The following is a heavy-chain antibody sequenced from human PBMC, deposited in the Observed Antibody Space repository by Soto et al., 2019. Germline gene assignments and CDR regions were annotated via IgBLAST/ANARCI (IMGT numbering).Heavy chain of an antibody. D-gene: IGHD3-3*01. V-gene: IGHV4-34*01. CDR1: GGSFSGYY. J-gene: IGHJ6*03. CDR3: ARGLSIFGVVTAYYYMDV. Sequence: QVQLQQWGAGLLKPSETLSLTCAVYGGSFSGYYWSWIRQPPGKGLEWIGEINHSGSTNYNPSLKSLVTISVDTSKNQFSLKLSSVTAADTAVYYCARGLSIFGVVTAYYYMDVWGKGTTVTVSS. CDR2: INHSGST.